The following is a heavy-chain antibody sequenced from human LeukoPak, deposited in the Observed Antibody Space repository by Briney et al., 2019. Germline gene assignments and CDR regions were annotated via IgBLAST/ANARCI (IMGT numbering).Heavy chain of an antibody. J-gene: IGHJ4*02. CDR2: ISGSGGST. Sequence: GGSLRLSCAASGFTFSSYAMSWVRQAPGKGLEWVSFISGSGGSTNYADSVKGRFTISRDNSKNTVYLQMNTLRAEDTALYYCAKHSDCSGSTCYKFDYWGQGNLVTASS. CDR3: AKHSDCSGSTCYKFDY. D-gene: IGHD2-15*01. V-gene: IGHV3-23*01. CDR1: GFTFSSYA.